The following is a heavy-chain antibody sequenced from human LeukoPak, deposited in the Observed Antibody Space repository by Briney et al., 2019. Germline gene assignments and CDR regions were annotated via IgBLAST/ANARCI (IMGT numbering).Heavy chain of an antibody. CDR2: IYYSGST. J-gene: IGHJ5*02. CDR3: AREGATDWFDP. V-gene: IGHV4-59*13. D-gene: IGHD1-26*01. Sequence: SETLSLTCTVSGGSISSYYWSWIRQPPGKGLEWIGYIYYSGSTNYNPSLKSRVTISVDTSKNQFSLKLSSVTAADTAVYYCAREGATDWFDPWGQGTLVTVSS. CDR1: GGSISSYY.